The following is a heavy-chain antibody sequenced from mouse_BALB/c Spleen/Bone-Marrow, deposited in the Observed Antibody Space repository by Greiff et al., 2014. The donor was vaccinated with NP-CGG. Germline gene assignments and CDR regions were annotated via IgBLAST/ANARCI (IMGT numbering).Heavy chain of an antibody. CDR3: SRFAGTPYIMDY. CDR1: GYSITSYYS. V-gene: IGHV3-1*02. CDR2: IHYSGVT. D-gene: IGHD4-1*01. J-gene: IGHJ4*01. Sequence: VQLQQPGPDLVKPSQSLSLTCTVTGYSITSYYSWHWIRQFPGNKLEWMGYIHYSGVTVYNPSLKSRISITRDTSNNQFFLQLNSVTTEDTATYYCSRFAGTPYIMDYWGQGTSVTVSS.